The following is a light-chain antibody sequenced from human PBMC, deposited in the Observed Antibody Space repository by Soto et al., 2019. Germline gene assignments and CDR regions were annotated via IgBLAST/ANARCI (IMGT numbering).Light chain of an antibody. J-gene: IGKJ2*01. V-gene: IGKV2-24*01. CDR1: QSLLHSDGNTY. CDR3: MQATQYPPYT. Sequence: DIVLTQTPLSSPVTLGQPASISCRSSQSLLHSDGNTYLSWLQQRPGQPPRLLIYKTSNRFSGVPDRFSGSGAGTDFTLKISRVESEDVGVYYFMQATQYPPYTFGQGTKLEI. CDR2: KTS.